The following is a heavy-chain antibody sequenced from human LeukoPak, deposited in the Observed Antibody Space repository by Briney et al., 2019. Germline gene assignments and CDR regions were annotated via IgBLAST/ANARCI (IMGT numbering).Heavy chain of an antibody. CDR1: GFTFSSYA. D-gene: IGHD1-26*01. CDR2: ISGSGGTT. J-gene: IGHJ3*02. V-gene: IGHV3-23*01. Sequence: GGSLRLSCAASGFTFSSYAMNWVRQAPGKGLEWISIISGSGGTTYYADSVKGRFTISRDNSKNTLYLQMDSLRADDTAVYYCAKRGSSGGNYRGFDTWGQGTMVTVSS. CDR3: AKRGSSGGNYRGFDT.